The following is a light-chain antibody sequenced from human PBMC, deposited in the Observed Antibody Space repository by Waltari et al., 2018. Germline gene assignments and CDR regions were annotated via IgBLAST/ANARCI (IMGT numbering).Light chain of an antibody. CDR1: QSISIW. CDR2: KAS. J-gene: IGKJ1*01. Sequence: DIQMTQSPSTLSASVGDRVTITCRARQSISIWLAWYQQKPGKAPKNLIYKASSLESGVPSRFSGSGSGTEFTLTISSLQPDDFATYYCQQYNSYSSWTFGQGTKVEIK. CDR3: QQYNSYSSWT. V-gene: IGKV1-5*03.